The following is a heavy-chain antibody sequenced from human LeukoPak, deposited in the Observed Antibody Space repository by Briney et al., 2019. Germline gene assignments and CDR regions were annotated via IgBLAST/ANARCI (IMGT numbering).Heavy chain of an antibody. CDR1: GFTFSSYA. V-gene: IGHV3-21*01. CDR3: ARERRYCSGGSCYRDYGDYVFGY. CDR2: ISSSSSYI. Sequence: GGSLRLSCAASGFTFSSYAMSWVRQAPGKGLEWVSSISSSSSYIYYADSVKGRFTISRDNAKNSLYLQMNSLRAEDTAVYYCARERRYCSGGSCYRDYGDYVFGYWGQGTLVTVSS. D-gene: IGHD2-15*01. J-gene: IGHJ4*02.